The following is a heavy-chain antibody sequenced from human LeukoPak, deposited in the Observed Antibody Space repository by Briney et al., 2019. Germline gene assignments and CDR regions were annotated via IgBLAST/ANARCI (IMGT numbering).Heavy chain of an antibody. V-gene: IGHV1-69*01. CDR2: IIPIFGTA. Sequence: SVKVSCKAPGGTFSSYAISWVRQAPGQGLEWMGGIIPIFGTANCAQKFQGRVTITADESTSTAYMELSSLRSEDTAVYYCARPRRIQGAQPFDYWGQGTLVTVSS. CDR3: ARPRRIQGAQPFDY. J-gene: IGHJ4*02. D-gene: IGHD3-10*01. CDR1: GGTFSSYA.